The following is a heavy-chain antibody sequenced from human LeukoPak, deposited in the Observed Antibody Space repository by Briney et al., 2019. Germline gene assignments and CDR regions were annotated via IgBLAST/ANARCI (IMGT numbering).Heavy chain of an antibody. J-gene: IGHJ4*02. Sequence: PGRSLRLSCAASGFTFSSYAMHWVRQAPGKGLEWVAVISYDGSNKYYADSVKGRFTISRDNSKNTLYLQMDSLRAEDTAVYYCAKGHYYGDLGGGNFDLWGQGTLVTVSS. CDR1: GFTFSSYA. CDR2: ISYDGSNK. V-gene: IGHV3-30*14. CDR3: AKGHYYGDLGGGNFDL. D-gene: IGHD4-17*01.